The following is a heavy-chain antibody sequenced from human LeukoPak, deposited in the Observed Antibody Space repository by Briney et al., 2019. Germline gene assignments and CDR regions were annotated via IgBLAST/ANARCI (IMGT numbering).Heavy chain of an antibody. J-gene: IGHJ3*02. Sequence: SETLSLTCTVSGGSISSYYWSWIRQPPGKGLEWIGYIYYSGSTNYNPSLKSRVTISVDTSKNQFSLKLSSMTAADTAVYYCARGYYYDSGEPFDIWGQGTMVTVSS. CDR1: GGSISSYY. D-gene: IGHD3-22*01. V-gene: IGHV4-59*01. CDR3: ARGYYYDSGEPFDI. CDR2: IYYSGST.